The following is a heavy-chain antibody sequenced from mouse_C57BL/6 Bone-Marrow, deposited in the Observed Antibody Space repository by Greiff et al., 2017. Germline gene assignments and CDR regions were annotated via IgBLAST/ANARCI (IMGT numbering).Heavy chain of an antibody. CDR3: ARGDRYFDV. Sequence: QVQLKQPGAELVMPGASVKLSCKASGYTFTSYWMHWVKQRPGQGLEWIGEIDPSDSYTNYNQKFKGKSTLTVDKSSSTAYMQLSSLTSEYSAVYYCARGDRYFDVWGTGTTVTVSS. CDR1: GYTFTSYW. V-gene: IGHV1-69*01. CDR2: IDPSDSYT. J-gene: IGHJ1*03.